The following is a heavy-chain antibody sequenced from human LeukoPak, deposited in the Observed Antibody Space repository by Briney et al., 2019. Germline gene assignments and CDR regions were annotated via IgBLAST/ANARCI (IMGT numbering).Heavy chain of an antibody. CDR2: ISDSGGS. CDR3: ARHKSVAAYYYYDMDV. J-gene: IGHJ6*02. D-gene: IGHD6-13*01. V-gene: IGHV4-61*01. Sequence: SETLSLTCSVSGGSVSSGISYWSWIRQPPGEGLEWIAYISDSGGSDYNPSLRGRVTISLDTSKNQFSLRLTSVTAADTAVYYCARHKSVAAYYYYDMDVWGQGTTVTVSS. CDR1: GGSVSSGISY.